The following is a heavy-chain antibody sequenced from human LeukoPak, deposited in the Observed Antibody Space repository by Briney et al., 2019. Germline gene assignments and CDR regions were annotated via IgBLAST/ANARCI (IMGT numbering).Heavy chain of an antibody. J-gene: IGHJ4*02. Sequence: GGSLRLSCAASGFGFSTYNMIWVRQAPGKGLECISYITPTSTTIHYADSVKGRFAVSRDNANSLLYLQMNSLRVEDTAVYYCARVVSGVTGGDYWGQGTLVSVSS. CDR1: GFGFSTYN. CDR3: ARVVSGVTGGDY. CDR2: ITPTSTTI. D-gene: IGHD3-3*01. V-gene: IGHV3-48*04.